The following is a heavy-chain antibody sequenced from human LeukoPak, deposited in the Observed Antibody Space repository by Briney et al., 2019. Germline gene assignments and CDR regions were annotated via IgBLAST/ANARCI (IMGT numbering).Heavy chain of an antibody. V-gene: IGHV3-48*03. Sequence: AGSLRLSCAASGFTFSSYEMNWVRQAPGKGLEWVSYISSSGSTIYYADSVKGRFTISRDNAKNSPYLQMNSLRAEDTAVYYCAELGITRNGGVWGKGATVTISS. CDR2: ISSSGSTI. J-gene: IGHJ6*04. D-gene: IGHD3-10*01. CDR1: GFTFSSYE. CDR3: AELGITRNGGV.